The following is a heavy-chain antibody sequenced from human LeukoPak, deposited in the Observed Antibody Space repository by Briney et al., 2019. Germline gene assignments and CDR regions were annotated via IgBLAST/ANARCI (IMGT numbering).Heavy chain of an antibody. Sequence: GGSLRLSCAASGFTFSSYAMHWVRQAPGKGLEWVAVISYDGSNKYYADSVKGRFTISRDNSKNTLHLQMNSLRAEDTAVYYCARALLRYFDNHDYWGQGTLVTVSS. V-gene: IGHV3-30*04. CDR2: ISYDGSNK. CDR3: ARALLRYFDNHDY. J-gene: IGHJ4*02. D-gene: IGHD3-9*01. CDR1: GFTFSSYA.